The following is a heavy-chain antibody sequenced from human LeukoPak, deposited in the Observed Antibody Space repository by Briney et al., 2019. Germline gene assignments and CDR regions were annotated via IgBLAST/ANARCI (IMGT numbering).Heavy chain of an antibody. CDR2: ISSSSSYT. D-gene: IGHD3-22*01. CDR1: GFTFSDYY. V-gene: IGHV3-11*05. CDR3: ARGRYYYDSSGYYYFDY. Sequence: KSGGSLRLSCAASGFTFSDYYMIWIRQAPGKGREWVSYISSSSSYTRYADSVKGRFTISRDNAKKSVYLQMNSLRAEDTAVYYCARGRYYYDSSGYYYFDYWGQGTLVTVSS. J-gene: IGHJ4*02.